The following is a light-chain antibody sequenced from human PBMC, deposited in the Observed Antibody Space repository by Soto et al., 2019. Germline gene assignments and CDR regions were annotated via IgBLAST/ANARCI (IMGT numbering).Light chain of an antibody. V-gene: IGKV1-12*01. J-gene: IGKJ3*01. Sequence: IQMTQSPSSVSASVGDTVTLSCQTSHGVSGWLAWYQQKPGKSSTHLISTVSNLQSGVRSRFSGGGAGADFILTITNLQPQDFATYFCQQSKTVPFTFGPGTKVEVK. CDR2: TVS. CDR1: HGVSGW. CDR3: QQSKTVPFT.